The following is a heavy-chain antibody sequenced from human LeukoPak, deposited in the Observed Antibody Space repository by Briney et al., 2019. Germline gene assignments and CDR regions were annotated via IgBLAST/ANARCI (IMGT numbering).Heavy chain of an antibody. CDR2: IYYSGST. Sequence: SETLSLTCTVSGGSISSYYWRWIRQPPGKGLEWIGYIYYSGSTNYNPSLKSRVTISVDTSKNQFSLKLSSVTAADTAVYYCATSTHSFDYWRQGTLVTVSS. D-gene: IGHD5/OR15-5a*01. CDR3: ATSTHSFDY. CDR1: GGSISSYY. V-gene: IGHV4-59*01. J-gene: IGHJ4*02.